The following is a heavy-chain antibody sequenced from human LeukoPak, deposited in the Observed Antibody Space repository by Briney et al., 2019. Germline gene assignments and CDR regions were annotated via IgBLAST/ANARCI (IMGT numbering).Heavy chain of an antibody. Sequence: SETLSLTCTVSGGSISSYYWSWIRQPPGKGLEWIGYIHYSGSTNYNPSLKSRVTISVDTSKNQFSLKLSSVTAADTAVYYCARSRQASGLFSSWGQGTLVVVSS. CDR1: GGSISSYY. V-gene: IGHV4-59*12. CDR3: ARSRQASGLFSS. CDR2: IHYSGST. J-gene: IGHJ5*02. D-gene: IGHD3-10*01.